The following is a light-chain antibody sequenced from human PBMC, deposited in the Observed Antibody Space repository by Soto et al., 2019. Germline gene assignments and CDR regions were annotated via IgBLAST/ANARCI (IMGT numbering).Light chain of an antibody. Sequence: EIVLMQSPGTLSVSPGERATLSCRASQSVSSKLAWYQQKPGQAPRLLFYGASTGATGIPARFSGSGSETKFTLSISSLQSEDFAVYYCQQYNNWPGTFGQGTKVDIK. V-gene: IGKV3-15*01. CDR2: GAS. J-gene: IGKJ1*01. CDR3: QQYNNWPGT. CDR1: QSVSSK.